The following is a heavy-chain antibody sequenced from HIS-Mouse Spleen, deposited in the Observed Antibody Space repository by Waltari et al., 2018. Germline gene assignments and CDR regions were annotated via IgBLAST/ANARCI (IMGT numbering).Heavy chain of an antibody. CDR3: ARDSVIQGPFYSYGYYFDY. J-gene: IGHJ4*02. V-gene: IGHV3-11*01. D-gene: IGHD5-18*01. CDR1: GFTFIDYY. CDR2: ISSSGSTI. Sequence: QVQLVEAVGGWVKPGGSLRLSCAASGFTFIDYYISWFCRAPGKGLEWVSYISSSGSTIYYADSVKGRFTISRDNAKNSLYLQMNSLRAEDTAVYYCARDSVIQGPFYSYGYYFDYWGQGTLVTVSS.